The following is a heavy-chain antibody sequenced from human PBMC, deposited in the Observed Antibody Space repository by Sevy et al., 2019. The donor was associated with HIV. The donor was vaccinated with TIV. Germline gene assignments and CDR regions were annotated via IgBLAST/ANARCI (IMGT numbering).Heavy chain of an antibody. CDR1: GFTFSSYA. Sequence: GGSLRLSCAASGFTFSSYAMHWVRQAPGKGLEWVAVISYVGSNKYYADSVKGRFTISRDNSKNTLYLQMNSLRAEDKAVYYWARGSALWFGESHFDYWGQGTLVTVSS. CDR2: ISYVGSNK. J-gene: IGHJ4*02. D-gene: IGHD3-10*01. CDR3: ARGSALWFGESHFDY. V-gene: IGHV3-30-3*01.